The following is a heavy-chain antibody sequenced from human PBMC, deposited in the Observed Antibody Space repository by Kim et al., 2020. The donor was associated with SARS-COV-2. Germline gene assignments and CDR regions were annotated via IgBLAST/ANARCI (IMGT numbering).Heavy chain of an antibody. Sequence: GGSLRLSCAASGFTFSSYGMHWVRQAPGKGLEWVAVISYDGSNKYYADSVKGRFTISRDNSKNTLYLQMNSLRAEDTAVYYCAKDLAPYGSGSYYREGSDYWGQGILVTVSS. D-gene: IGHD3-10*01. CDR3: AKDLAPYGSGSYYREGSDY. V-gene: IGHV3-30*18. CDR2: ISYDGSNK. CDR1: GFTFSSYG. J-gene: IGHJ4*02.